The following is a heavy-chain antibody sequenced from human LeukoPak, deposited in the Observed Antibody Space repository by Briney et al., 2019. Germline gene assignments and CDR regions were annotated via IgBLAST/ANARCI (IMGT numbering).Heavy chain of an antibody. J-gene: IGHJ4*02. Sequence: SETLSLTCTVSGGSISSYYWSWIRQPPGKGLEWIGDIYYSGSTNYNPSLKSRVTISVDTSKNQFSLKLSSVTAADTAVYYCARDPTMADFDYWGQGTLVTVSS. V-gene: IGHV4-59*01. CDR3: ARDPTMADFDY. CDR2: IYYSGST. D-gene: IGHD3-10*01. CDR1: GGSISSYY.